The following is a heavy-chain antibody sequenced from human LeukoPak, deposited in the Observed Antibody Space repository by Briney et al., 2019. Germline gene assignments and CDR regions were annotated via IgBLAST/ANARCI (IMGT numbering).Heavy chain of an antibody. Sequence: SETLSLTCTVSGGSISSGGYYWSWIRQPPGKGLEWIGSIYYSGSTYYNPSLKSRVTISVDTSKNQFYLKLSSVTAADAAVYYCARHCSSTSCLHRNWFEPWGQGTLVTVSS. CDR2: IYYSGST. CDR1: GGSISSGGYY. CDR3: ARHCSSTSCLHRNWFEP. D-gene: IGHD2-2*01. J-gene: IGHJ5*02. V-gene: IGHV4-39*01.